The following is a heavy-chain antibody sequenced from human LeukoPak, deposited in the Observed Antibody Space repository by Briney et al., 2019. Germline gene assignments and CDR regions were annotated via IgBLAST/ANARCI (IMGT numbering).Heavy chain of an antibody. CDR1: GFTFSSYG. CDR2: IWYDGSNK. D-gene: IGHD6-13*01. CDR3: ARRIAAAGTNWFDP. Sequence: PGRSLRLSCAASGFTFSSYGMHWVRQAPGKGLEWVAVIWYDGSNKYYADSVKGRFTISRDNSKNTLYLQMNSLRAEDTAVYYCARRIAAAGTNWFDPWGQGTLVTVSS. V-gene: IGHV3-33*01. J-gene: IGHJ5*02.